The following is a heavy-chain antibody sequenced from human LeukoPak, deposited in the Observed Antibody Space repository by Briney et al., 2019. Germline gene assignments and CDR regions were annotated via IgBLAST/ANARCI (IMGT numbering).Heavy chain of an antibody. J-gene: IGHJ4*02. D-gene: IGHD3-16*02. CDR1: GYTFTSYD. Sequence: GASVKVSCKASGYTFTSYDINWVRQATGQGLEWMGWMNPNSGNTGYAQKFQGRVTMTRNTSISTAYMELSSLRSEDTAVYYCARALYDYVWGSYPYPFDYWGQGTLVTVSS. CDR2: MNPNSGNT. V-gene: IGHV1-8*01. CDR3: ARALYDYVWGSYPYPFDY.